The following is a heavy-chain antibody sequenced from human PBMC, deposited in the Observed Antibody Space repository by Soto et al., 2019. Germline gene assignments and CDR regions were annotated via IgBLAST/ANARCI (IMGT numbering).Heavy chain of an antibody. CDR1: GGSISSSSYY. V-gene: IGHV4-39*01. Sequence: QLQLQESGPGLVKPSETLSLTCTVSGGSISSSSYYWGWIRQPPGKGLEWIGSIYYSGSTYYNPSLKSRVTISVDTSKIQFSLKLSSVTAADTAVYYCASYPIVLDAFDIWGQGTMVTVSS. CDR2: IYYSGST. D-gene: IGHD1-26*01. CDR3: ASYPIVLDAFDI. J-gene: IGHJ3*02.